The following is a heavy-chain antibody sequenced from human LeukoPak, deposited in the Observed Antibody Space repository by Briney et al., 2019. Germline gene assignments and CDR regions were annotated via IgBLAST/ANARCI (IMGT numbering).Heavy chain of an antibody. CDR2: ISGSSSYI. Sequence: GGSLRLSCAASGFTFSSYSMNWVRQAPGKGLEWVSSISGSSSYIYYADSVKGRFTISRDNAKNSLYLQMNSLRAEDTAVYYCASSSSSVAAWFDYWGQGTLVTVSS. D-gene: IGHD6-6*01. CDR3: ASSSSSVAAWFDY. CDR1: GFTFSSYS. V-gene: IGHV3-21*01. J-gene: IGHJ4*02.